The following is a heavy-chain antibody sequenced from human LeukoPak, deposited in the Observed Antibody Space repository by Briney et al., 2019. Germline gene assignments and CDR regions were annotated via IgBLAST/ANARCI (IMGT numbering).Heavy chain of an antibody. D-gene: IGHD3-16*02. CDR1: GYTFTGYY. Sequence: ASVKVSCKASGYTFTGYYMHWVRQAPGQGGEGMGRSNPNSGGTNYAQKFQGRVTMTRDTSISTAYMELSRLRSVDTAVYYFARYYVWGSYPSWGQGTLVTVSS. CDR2: SNPNSGGT. J-gene: IGHJ5*02. V-gene: IGHV1-2*06. CDR3: ARYYVWGSYPS.